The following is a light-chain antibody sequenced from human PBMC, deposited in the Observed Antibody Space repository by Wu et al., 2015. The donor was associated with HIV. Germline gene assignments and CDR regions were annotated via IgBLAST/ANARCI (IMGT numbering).Light chain of an antibody. CDR1: RSVSSA. Sequence: EIVLTQSPAALSISPGERATLSCRASRSVSSAVAWYQQKPGQAPRLLIYDTSTRATGIPARFTGGGSGTDYSLTISSLEPEDFAVYYCQQHANWPLTFGQGTRLEI. CDR3: QQHANWPLT. V-gene: IGKV3-11*01. J-gene: IGKJ5*01. CDR2: DTS.